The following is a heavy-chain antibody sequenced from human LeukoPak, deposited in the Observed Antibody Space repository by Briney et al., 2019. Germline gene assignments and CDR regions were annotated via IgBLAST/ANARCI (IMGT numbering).Heavy chain of an antibody. CDR3: ARGLRREQQLLRAFDY. CDR2: MNPNSGNT. J-gene: IGHJ4*02. Sequence: ASVSVSRKASVYTLTNYDINWVRQASAQGHEWMGWMNPNSGNTGSAQKFQGRVTMTSNTSISTAYMELSSLRSEDTAVYYCARGLRREQQLLRAFDYWGQGAPVTVSS. D-gene: IGHD6-13*01. CDR1: VYTLTNYD. V-gene: IGHV1-8*01.